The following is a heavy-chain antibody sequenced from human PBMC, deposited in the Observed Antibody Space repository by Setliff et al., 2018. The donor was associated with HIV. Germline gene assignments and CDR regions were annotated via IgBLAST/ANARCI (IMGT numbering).Heavy chain of an antibody. D-gene: IGHD3-10*01. J-gene: IGHJ5*02. CDR1: GGSISSGSYY. CDR3: ATYADRESNRFDP. CDR2: IYTSGST. V-gene: IGHV4-61*02. Sequence: SETLSLTCTVPGGSISSGSYYWSWIRQPAGKGLEWIGRIYTSGSTNYNPSLKSRVTISVDTSKNQFSLKLSSVTAADTAVYYCATYADRESNRFDPWGQGILVTVSS.